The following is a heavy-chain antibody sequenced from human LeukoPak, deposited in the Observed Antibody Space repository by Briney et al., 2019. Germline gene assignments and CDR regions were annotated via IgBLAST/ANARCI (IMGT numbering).Heavy chain of an antibody. CDR1: GGSISSYY. CDR2: IYYSGTT. Sequence: PSETLSLTCTVSGGSISSYYWSWLRQPPGKGLEWIGHIYYSGTTNYNPSLKSRVTISVDMSKNQFSLKLSSVTAADTAVYYCARGEYSSSSDVFDYWGQGTLVTVSS. J-gene: IGHJ4*02. V-gene: IGHV4-59*08. CDR3: ARGEYSSSSDVFDY. D-gene: IGHD6-6*01.